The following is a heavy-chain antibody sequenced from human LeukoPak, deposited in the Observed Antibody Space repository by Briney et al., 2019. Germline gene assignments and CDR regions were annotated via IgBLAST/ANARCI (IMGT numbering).Heavy chain of an antibody. J-gene: IGHJ6*02. CDR2: IYHSGTT. CDR1: GESISSTNW. Sequence: SETLSLTCAVSGESISSTNWWSWVRQPPGEGLEWIGEIYHSGTTNYNPSLESRVTISLDTSNNQFSLDLNSVTAADTAVYYCARITFVVEGYGMDVWGQGTTVTVSS. CDR3: ARITFVVEGYGMDV. D-gene: IGHD2-21*01. V-gene: IGHV4-4*02.